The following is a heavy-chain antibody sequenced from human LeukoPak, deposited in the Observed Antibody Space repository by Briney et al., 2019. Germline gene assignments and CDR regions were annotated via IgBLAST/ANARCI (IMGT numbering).Heavy chain of an antibody. D-gene: IGHD4-17*01. V-gene: IGHV1-18*01. J-gene: IGHJ3*01. CDR2: ISAYNGNT. CDR3: ARGLSVSTRVAFHL. CDR1: GYAFPKYG. Sequence: ASVKVSYKPSGYAFPKYGITRVRQAPGQGLEWMGWISAYNGNTNYAQKLQGRVTMTTDTSTNTAYMELRSLRSDDTAVYYCARGLSVSTRVAFHLWGQGTMVTVSS.